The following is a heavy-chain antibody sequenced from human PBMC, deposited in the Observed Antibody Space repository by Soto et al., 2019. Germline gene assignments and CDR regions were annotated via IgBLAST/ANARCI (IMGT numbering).Heavy chain of an antibody. CDR1: GGSISPYY. CDR3: ARASYYSDSFGYFLDS. V-gene: IGHV4-59*01. J-gene: IGHJ4*02. CDR2: IYYSGST. Sequence: TVSGGSISPYYWSWIRQTPGKGLEWIAYIYYSGSTNYNPSPKSRVTISVDTSKNQCSLKLSSVTAADTAVYYCARASYYSDSFGYFLDSWGQGTLVTVSS. D-gene: IGHD3-22*01.